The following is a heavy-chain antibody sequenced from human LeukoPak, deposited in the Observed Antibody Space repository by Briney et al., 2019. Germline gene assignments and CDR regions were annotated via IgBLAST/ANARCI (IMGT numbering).Heavy chain of an antibody. CDR3: ARERYSSSSGFDP. J-gene: IGHJ5*02. V-gene: IGHV1-69*04. CDR2: IIPILGIA. CDR1: GGTFSSYA. Sequence: ASVKVSCKASGGTFSSYAISWVRQAPGQGLEWMGRIIPILGIANYAQKFQGRVTITADKSTSTAYMELSSLRSEDTTVYYCARERYSSSSGFDPWGQGTLVTVSS. D-gene: IGHD6-6*01.